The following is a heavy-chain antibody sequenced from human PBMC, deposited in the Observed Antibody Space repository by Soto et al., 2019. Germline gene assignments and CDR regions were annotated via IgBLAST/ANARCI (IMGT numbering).Heavy chain of an antibody. J-gene: IGHJ6*02. Sequence: GVSVKVSRKGSGYTFISYGISWVLQAPGKGLEGMGWISAYNGNTNYAQKLQGRVTMTTDTSTSTAYMELRSLRSDDTAAYYCARDLPHRVWLSLYYFCMYVWGQGTTVTVSS. CDR3: ARDLPHRVWLSLYYFCMYV. V-gene: IGHV1-18*04. CDR1: GYTFISYG. D-gene: IGHD3-22*01. CDR2: ISAYNGNT.